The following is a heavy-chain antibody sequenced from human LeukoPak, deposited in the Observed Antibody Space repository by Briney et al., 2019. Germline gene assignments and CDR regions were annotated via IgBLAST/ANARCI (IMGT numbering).Heavy chain of an antibody. D-gene: IGHD3-16*01. J-gene: IGHJ3*01. CDR2: VFYSGNT. V-gene: IGHV4-59*13. CDR1: GGSISSFY. Sequence: SETLSLTCTVSGGSISSFYWNWIRQPPGKGLEWVGYVFYSGNTNYNPSLGSRVTISEDTSKNQFSLDLNSLTAADTAVYYCARGLPGRDAFDVWGQGTVVTVSS. CDR3: ARGLPGRDAFDV.